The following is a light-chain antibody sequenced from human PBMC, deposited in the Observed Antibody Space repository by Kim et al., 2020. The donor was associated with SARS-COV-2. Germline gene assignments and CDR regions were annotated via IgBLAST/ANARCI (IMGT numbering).Light chain of an antibody. CDR3: AAWDDSLNGYWV. J-gene: IGLJ3*02. CDR1: SSNIGSNT. CDR2: SNN. V-gene: IGLV1-44*01. Sequence: ELTQPPSASGTPGQRVTISCSGSSSNIGSNTVNWYQQLPGTAPKLLIYSNNQRPSGVPDRFSGSKSGTSASLAISGLQSEDEADYYCAAWDDSLNGYWVFGGGTQLNVL.